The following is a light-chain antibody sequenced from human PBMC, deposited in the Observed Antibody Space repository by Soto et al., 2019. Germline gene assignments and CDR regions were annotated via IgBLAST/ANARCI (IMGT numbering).Light chain of an antibody. V-gene: IGLV1-40*03. CDR1: SSNLGAGYA. J-gene: IGLJ2*01. Sequence: QSVLTQPPSVSGAPGQWVTISCTGNSSNLGAGYAVHWYQQLPGTAPKLFISGNANGPSGVPDRFSGSKSGAAASLAITGPQAEDEADAYCQSYDRSLSAVVFGGGTKLTVL. CDR2: GNA. CDR3: QSYDRSLSAVV.